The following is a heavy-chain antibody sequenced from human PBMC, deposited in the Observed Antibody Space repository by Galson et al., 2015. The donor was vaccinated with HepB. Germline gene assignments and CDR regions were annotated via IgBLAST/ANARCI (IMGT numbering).Heavy chain of an antibody. V-gene: IGHV3-23*01. CDR1: GFTFSNYA. Sequence: SLRLSCAASGFTFSNYAMSWVRQAPGKGLEWVSNISGSGGRTYYADTVKGRITISRDNSKNTLYLLMNSLRAEDTAVYYCAKDLNGRQLFPDVFDIWGQGTMVTVSS. CDR3: AKDLNGRQLFPDVFDI. D-gene: IGHD6-13*01. CDR2: ISGSGGRT. J-gene: IGHJ3*02.